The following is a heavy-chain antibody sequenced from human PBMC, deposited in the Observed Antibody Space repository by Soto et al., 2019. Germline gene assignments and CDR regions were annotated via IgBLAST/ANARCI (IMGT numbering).Heavy chain of an antibody. CDR1: GCSISSYY. J-gene: IGHJ3*02. Sequence: SETLSLTCTVSGCSISSYYWRWIRQPPGKGLEWIGYLYYSGSTNYNPSLKSRVTISVDTSKNQFSLKLSSVTAADTAVYYCARVWGGAFDIWGQGTMVTVSS. D-gene: IGHD3-10*01. CDR3: ARVWGGAFDI. CDR2: LYYSGST. V-gene: IGHV4-59*01.